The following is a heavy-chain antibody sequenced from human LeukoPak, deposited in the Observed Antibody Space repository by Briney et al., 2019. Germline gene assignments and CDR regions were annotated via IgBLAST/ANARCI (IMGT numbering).Heavy chain of an antibody. CDR2: IDHSGSA. CDR3: DRIDSASYWGMDV. V-gene: IGHV4-59*01. Sequence: PSESLSLTRTVSGASIIIFLWRWTRQPPGGGVEWIGYIDHSGSANHSHSPKSRVSVSADTPKNQLSLQVSSVTAADAPVYQCDRIDSASYWGMDVWGQGTTVTVSS. CDR1: GASIIIFL. D-gene: IGHD2-15*01. J-gene: IGHJ6*02.